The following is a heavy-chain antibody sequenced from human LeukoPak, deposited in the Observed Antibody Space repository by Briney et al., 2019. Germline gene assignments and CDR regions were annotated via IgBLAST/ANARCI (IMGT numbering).Heavy chain of an antibody. V-gene: IGHV4-39*01. CDR1: GGSISSSSYY. CDR2: IYYSGST. D-gene: IGHD3-3*01. Sequence: SETLSLTCTVSGGSISSSSYYWGWIRQPPGKGLEWIGSIYYSGSTYYNPSLKSRVTISVDTSKNQFSLKLSSVTAADTAVYYCARLDGVVIPDYWGQGTLITVSS. J-gene: IGHJ4*02. CDR3: ARLDGVVIPDY.